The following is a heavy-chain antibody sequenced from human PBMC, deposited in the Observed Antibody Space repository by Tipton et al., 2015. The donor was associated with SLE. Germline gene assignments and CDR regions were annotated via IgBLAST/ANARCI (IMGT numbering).Heavy chain of an antibody. V-gene: IGHV1-46*01. CDR2: INPSGGST. CDR3: TRGSYCRD. CDR1: GGTFSSYA. D-gene: IGHD1-26*01. Sequence: QVQLVQSGPEVKKPGSSVKVSCKASGGTFSSYAISWVRQAPGQGLEWMGIINPSGGSTSYAQKFQGRVTMTRDTSTSTVYMELSSLRSEDTAVYYCTRGSYCRDWGQGTLVTVSS. J-gene: IGHJ4*02.